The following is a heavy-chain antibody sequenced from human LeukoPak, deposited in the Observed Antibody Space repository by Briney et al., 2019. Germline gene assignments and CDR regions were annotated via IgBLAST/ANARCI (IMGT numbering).Heavy chain of an antibody. CDR1: GGSFSGYY. Sequence: SETLSLTCAVYGGSFSGYYWSWIRQPPGKGLEWIGEINHSGSTNYNPSLKSQVTISVDTSKNQFSLKLSSVTAADTAVYYCARGGCSGGSCYEDAFDIWGQGTMVTVSS. J-gene: IGHJ3*02. CDR3: ARGGCSGGSCYEDAFDI. D-gene: IGHD2-15*01. V-gene: IGHV4-34*01. CDR2: INHSGST.